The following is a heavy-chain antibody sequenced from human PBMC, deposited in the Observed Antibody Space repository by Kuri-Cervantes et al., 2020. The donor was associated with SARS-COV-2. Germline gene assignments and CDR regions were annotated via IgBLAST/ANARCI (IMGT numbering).Heavy chain of an antibody. CDR2: ISSAGTYI. CDR3: AGGNSGWTNYYFYVDV. D-gene: IGHD6-19*01. CDR1: GFTLSNHN. J-gene: IGHJ6*03. V-gene: IGHV3-21*01. Sequence: GGSLRPPWAPSGFTLSNHNMNWVRQAPGKGLEWVSSISSAGTYIHYADSVKGRFTISRDIPKNSLFLEMNSLRAEDTAIYYCAGGNSGWTNYYFYVDVWGKGATVTVSS.